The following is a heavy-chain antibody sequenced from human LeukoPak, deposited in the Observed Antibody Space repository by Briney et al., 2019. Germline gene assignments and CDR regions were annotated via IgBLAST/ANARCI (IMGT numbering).Heavy chain of an antibody. CDR2: IYHSGST. D-gene: IGHD3-22*01. CDR3: ASARGDYDSSGYYYYYMDV. J-gene: IGHJ6*03. V-gene: IGHV4-38-2*02. CDR1: GYSISSGYY. Sequence: SETLSLTCTVSGYSISSGYYWGWIRQPPGKGLEWIGNIYHSGSTYYNPSLNSRVTISVDTSKNQFSLRLSSVTAADTAVYYCASARGDYDSSGYYYYYMDVWGKGTTVTVSS.